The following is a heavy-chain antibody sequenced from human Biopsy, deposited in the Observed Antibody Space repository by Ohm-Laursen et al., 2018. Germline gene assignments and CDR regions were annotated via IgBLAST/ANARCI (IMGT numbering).Heavy chain of an antibody. J-gene: IGHJ6*02. CDR3: ARDRGQNFYDSTGYYNGMDG. CDR1: GFRFDDYA. Sequence: SLRLSCTAPGFRFDDYAMHWVRQRPGKGLEWVSGISWISRNTGYADSVKGRFTITRDNAKNSLYLQMNSLRPEDTALYYCARDRGQNFYDSTGYYNGMDGWGQGTTITVAS. D-gene: IGHD3-22*01. CDR2: ISWISRNT. V-gene: IGHV3-9*01.